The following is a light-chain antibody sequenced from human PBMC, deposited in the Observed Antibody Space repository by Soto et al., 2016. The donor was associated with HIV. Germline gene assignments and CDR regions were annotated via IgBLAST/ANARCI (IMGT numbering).Light chain of an antibody. CDR3: QQSYNTLYT. CDR1: QSISSY. J-gene: IGKJ2*01. CDR2: AAS. V-gene: IGKV1-39*01. Sequence: DIQMTQSPSSLSASVGDRVTITCRASQSISSYLNWYQQKPGKAPKLLIYAASSLQSGVPSRFSGSRSGTDFTLTISSLQPEDFATYYCQQSYNTLYTFGQGTKLEIK.